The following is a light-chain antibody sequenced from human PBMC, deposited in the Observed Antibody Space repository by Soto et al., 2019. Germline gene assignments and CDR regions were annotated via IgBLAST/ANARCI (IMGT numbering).Light chain of an antibody. V-gene: IGKV1-5*03. Sequence: DLQMTQSPSTLSASVGDRVTITCRASQSISTWLAWYQHKPGKAPKLLIYQASNLEGGVPSRFSGSGSGTEFTLTISSLQPDDFATYYCQQYDIYSRTFGQGTKVETK. CDR1: QSISTW. CDR2: QAS. CDR3: QQYDIYSRT. J-gene: IGKJ2*02.